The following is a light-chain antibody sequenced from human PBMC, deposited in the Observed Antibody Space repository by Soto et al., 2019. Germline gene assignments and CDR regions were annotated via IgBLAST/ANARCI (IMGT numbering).Light chain of an antibody. CDR2: DAS. CDR1: QSVSNTY. J-gene: IGKJ1*01. V-gene: IGKV3-20*01. CDR3: QQYGSSPRT. Sequence: EIVLTQSPGTLSLSPGERATLSCRTSQSVSNTYLAWFQQKPGQGPRLLIYDASIRATGIPDRFSGSGSGTDFTLTISRLEPEDFAVYFCQQYGSSPRTFDQGTKVEI.